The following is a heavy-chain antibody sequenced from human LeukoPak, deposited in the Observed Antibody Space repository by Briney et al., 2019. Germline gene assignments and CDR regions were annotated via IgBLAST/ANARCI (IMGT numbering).Heavy chain of an antibody. CDR3: ARGYYDFWSGYLGPDYYYYMDV. Sequence: SETLSLTCAVYGGSFSGHYWSWIRQPPGKGLEWIGEINHSGSTNYNPSLKSRVTISVDTSKNQFSLKLSSVTAADTAVYYCARGYYDFWSGYLGPDYYYYMDVWGKGTTVTVSS. CDR2: INHSGST. J-gene: IGHJ6*03. CDR1: GGSFSGHY. D-gene: IGHD3-3*01. V-gene: IGHV4-34*01.